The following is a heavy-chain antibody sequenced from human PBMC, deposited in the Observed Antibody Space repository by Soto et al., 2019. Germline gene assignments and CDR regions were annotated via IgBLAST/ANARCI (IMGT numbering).Heavy chain of an antibody. CDR2: IWYDGGNK. V-gene: IGHV3-33*01. CDR3: ARDGDGMGQWLGQTYFDY. Sequence: PGGSLRLSCAASGFTFGRYTMHWVRQAPGKELEWVAAIWYDGGNKYYADSVKGRFTISRDNAKNSLYLQMNSLRAEDTAVYYCARDGDGMGQWLGQTYFDYWGQGTLVTVSS. J-gene: IGHJ4*02. D-gene: IGHD6-19*01. CDR1: GFTFGRYT.